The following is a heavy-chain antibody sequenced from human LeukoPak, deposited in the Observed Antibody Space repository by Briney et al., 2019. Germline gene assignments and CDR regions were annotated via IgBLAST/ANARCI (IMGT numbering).Heavy chain of an antibody. Sequence: SETLSLTCTVSGGSISSSSYYWGWIRQPPGKGLEWIGSIYYSGRTYYNPSLRGRVTISVDTSKNQFSLKLSSVTAADTAVYYCARGGSSWLKRFDYWGQGTLVTVSS. CDR1: GGSISSSSYY. D-gene: IGHD6-13*01. CDR3: ARGGSSWLKRFDY. J-gene: IGHJ4*02. V-gene: IGHV4-39*07. CDR2: IYYSGRT.